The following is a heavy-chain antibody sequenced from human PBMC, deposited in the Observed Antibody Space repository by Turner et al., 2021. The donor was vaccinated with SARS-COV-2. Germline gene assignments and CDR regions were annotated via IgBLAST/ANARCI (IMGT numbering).Heavy chain of an antibody. D-gene: IGHD2-8*01. CDR3: ANGGYCTNGVCSRVPSHFDY. J-gene: IGHJ4*02. CDR2: ISYDGSNK. Sequence: QVQLVESGGGVVQPGRSVRLSCAASRFTFSSYGMHWVRQAPGKGLEWVAVISYDGSNKYYADSVKGRFTISRDNSKNTLYLQMNSLRAEDTAVYYCANGGYCTNGVCSRVPSHFDYWGQGTLVTVSS. CDR1: RFTFSSYG. V-gene: IGHV3-30*18.